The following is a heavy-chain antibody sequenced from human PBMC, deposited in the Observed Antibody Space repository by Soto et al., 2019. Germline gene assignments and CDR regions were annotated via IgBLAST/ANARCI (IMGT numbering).Heavy chain of an antibody. CDR3: ARLPKLGYCSSTSCYEVYYFCYMDF. CDR1: GYSFTSYW. CDR2: IYPGDSDT. J-gene: IGHJ6*03. D-gene: IGHD2-2*01. V-gene: IGHV5-51*01. Sequence: GESLKISCKGSGYSFTSYWIGWVRQMPGKGLEWMGIIYPGDSDTRYSPSFQGQVTISADKSISTAYLQWSSLKASDTAIYYCARLPKLGYCSSTSCYEVYYFCYMDFWGKGTTVTVS.